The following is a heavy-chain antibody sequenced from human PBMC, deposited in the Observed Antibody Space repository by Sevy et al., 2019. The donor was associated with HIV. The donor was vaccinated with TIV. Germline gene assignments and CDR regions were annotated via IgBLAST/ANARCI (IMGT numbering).Heavy chain of an antibody. J-gene: IGHJ3*02. CDR1: GFTFSSYS. Sequence: GGSLRLSCAASGFTFSSYSMNWVRQAPGKGLEWVSSISSSSSYIYYADSVKGRFTISRDNAKNSLYLQMNSLRAEDTAVYYWARDYYDSSGYFDFAFDIWGQGTMVTVSS. CDR3: ARDYYDSSGYFDFAFDI. D-gene: IGHD3-22*01. V-gene: IGHV3-21*01. CDR2: ISSSSSYI.